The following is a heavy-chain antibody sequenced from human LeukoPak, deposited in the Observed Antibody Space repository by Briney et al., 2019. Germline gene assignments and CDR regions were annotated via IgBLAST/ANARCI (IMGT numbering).Heavy chain of an antibody. CDR1: GFTFSGKH. CDR3: ARDPRDGYGHFDH. CDR2: IYIDGYT. Sequence: GGSLRLSCAASGFTFSGKHMNWVRQAPGKGLEWISVIYIDGYTYYADSVKGRFTISRDNSKNTLYLQMNSLKPDDTAIYFCARDPRDGYGHFDHWGQGTLVTVSS. V-gene: IGHV3-66*02. J-gene: IGHJ4*02. D-gene: IGHD5-24*01.